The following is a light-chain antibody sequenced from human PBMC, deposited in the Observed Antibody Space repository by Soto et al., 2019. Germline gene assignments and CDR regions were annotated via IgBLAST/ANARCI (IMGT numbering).Light chain of an antibody. CDR1: QSISNN. Sequence: VMTQSPATLSVSPGESATLSCRASQSISNNLAWNQQKPGQAPRLLMYDASTRATGIPDRFSGSGSGSEFTLTISSLQSEDLAVYYCQQYNNWPRTFGQGTKVEVK. V-gene: IGKV3-15*01. CDR3: QQYNNWPRT. J-gene: IGKJ1*01. CDR2: DAS.